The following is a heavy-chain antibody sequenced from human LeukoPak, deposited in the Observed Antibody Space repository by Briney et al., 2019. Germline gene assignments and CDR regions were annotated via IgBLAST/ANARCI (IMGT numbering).Heavy chain of an antibody. CDR2: LFPGGSDT. CDR3: ASRLRERFDS. V-gene: IGHV5-51*01. Sequence: GESLKISCKAAGYSFPNYWIGWVRHMAGESLVGLGFLFPGGSDTRYSPSFQGQVTISADKSISTAYLQWSSLKASDTAMYYCASRLRERFDSWGQGTLVTVSS. J-gene: IGHJ4*02. D-gene: IGHD5-12*01. CDR1: GYSFPNYW.